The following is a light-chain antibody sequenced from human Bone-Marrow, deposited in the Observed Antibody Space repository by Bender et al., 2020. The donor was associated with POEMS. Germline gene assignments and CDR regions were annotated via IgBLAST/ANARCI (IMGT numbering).Light chain of an antibody. CDR3: CSYAGSNTYV. J-gene: IGLJ1*01. CDR2: DVN. V-gene: IGLV2-23*02. Sequence: QSALTQPASVSGSPGQSITISCTGTNSDVGRYNHVSWYQQHPGKAPKLIIYDVNLRPSGLSNRFSGSKSGNTASLTISGLQAEDEADYYCCSYAGSNTYVFGTGTKVTVL. CDR1: NSDVGRYNH.